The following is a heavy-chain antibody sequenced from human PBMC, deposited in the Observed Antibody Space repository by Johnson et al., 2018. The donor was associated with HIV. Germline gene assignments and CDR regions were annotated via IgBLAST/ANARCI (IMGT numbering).Heavy chain of an antibody. V-gene: IGHV3-9*01. J-gene: IGHJ3*02. D-gene: IGHD6-13*01. CDR1: GFTFSSYD. CDR3: AKVQLLRSCDAFDI. Sequence: VQLVESGGGLVQPGGSLRLSCSASGFTFSSYDMHWVRQATGKGLEWVSGISWNRGSIGYADSVKGRFTISRDNAKNSLYLQMNSLRAEDPALEYCAKVQLLRSCDAFDIWGQGTMVTVSS. CDR2: ISWNRGSI.